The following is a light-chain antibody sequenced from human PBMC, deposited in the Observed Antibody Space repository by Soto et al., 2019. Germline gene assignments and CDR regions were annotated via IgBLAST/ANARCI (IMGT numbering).Light chain of an antibody. CDR2: EVS. CDR3: CSYAGTSTHTV. Sequence: QSALTQPASVSGSPGQSITISCTGTSSDVGSYKLVSWYQQHPGKAPKLMISEVSKRPSGISDRFSGSKSGSTASLTISGLQAEVEADYYCCSYAGTSTHTVFGGGIQMTVL. CDR1: SSDVGSYKL. V-gene: IGLV2-23*02. J-gene: IGLJ7*01.